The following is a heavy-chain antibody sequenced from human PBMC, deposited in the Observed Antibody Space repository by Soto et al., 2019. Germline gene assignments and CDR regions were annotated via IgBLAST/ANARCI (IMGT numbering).Heavy chain of an antibody. CDR2: NGGSGVKK. J-gene: IGHJ5*02. Sequence: PGGSLRLSCAASGIIFENFGMSWVRQAPGKGQDWTTINGGSGVKKYYAVSVKCRFTISRDNSKCTVYLELNNLSAEDTAVYHCAKNQGVELVPLATVDWFNPWGQGSGVTVSS. CDR3: AKNQGVELVPLATVDWFNP. V-gene: IGHV3-23*01. D-gene: IGHD2-15*01. CDR1: GIIFENFG.